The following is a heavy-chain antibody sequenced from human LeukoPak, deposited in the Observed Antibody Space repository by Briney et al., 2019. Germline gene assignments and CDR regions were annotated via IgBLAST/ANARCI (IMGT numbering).Heavy chain of an antibody. J-gene: IGHJ1*01. V-gene: IGHV3-21*01. Sequence: PGGSLRLSCAASGFTFSSYSMNWVRQAPGKGLEWVSSVSGSSNYIYYADSVKGRFTISRDNAKNSLYLQMDSLRAEDTAVYYCARGSYFCGGDCYTAEFFQHWGQGTLVTVSS. CDR3: ARGSYFCGGDCYTAEFFQH. D-gene: IGHD2-21*02. CDR1: GFTFSSYS. CDR2: VSGSSNYI.